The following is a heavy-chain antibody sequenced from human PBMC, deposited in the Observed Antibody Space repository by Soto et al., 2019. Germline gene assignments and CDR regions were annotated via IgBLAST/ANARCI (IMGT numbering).Heavy chain of an antibody. D-gene: IGHD2-15*01. Sequence: QVQLQQWGAGLLKPSETLSLTCAVYGGSFSGYYWSWIRQPPGKGLEWIGEINHSGSTNYNPSLKSRVTISVDTSKNQFSLQLSSVTAADPAVYYCARVPGEAATPNWGQGTLVTVSS. CDR1: GGSFSGYY. V-gene: IGHV4-34*01. CDR2: INHSGST. CDR3: ARVPGEAATPN. J-gene: IGHJ4*02.